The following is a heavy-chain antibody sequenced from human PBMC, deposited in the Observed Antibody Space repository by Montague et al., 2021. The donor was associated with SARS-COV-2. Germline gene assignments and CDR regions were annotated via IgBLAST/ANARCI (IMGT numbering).Heavy chain of an antibody. J-gene: IGHJ3*01. CDR1: GFAFNTYP. Sequence: SQRLSFAASGFAFNTYPMSWVRQAPGKGLEWVSAMNSGGRNTYYADSVKGRFTISRDNPKQTLYLQMKNLRAEDTAIYFCAKDTFYCSGGNCNSSNDAFDLWGQGTMVTVSS. V-gene: IGHV3-23*01. CDR2: MNSGGRNT. D-gene: IGHD2-15*01. CDR3: AKDTFYCSGGNCNSSNDAFDL.